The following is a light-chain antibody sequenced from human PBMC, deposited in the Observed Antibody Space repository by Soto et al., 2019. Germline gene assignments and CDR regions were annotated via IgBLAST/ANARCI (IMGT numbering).Light chain of an antibody. CDR3: SSFTSSGTL. V-gene: IGLV2-14*01. J-gene: IGLJ3*02. Sequence: QSVLTQPATVSGSPGQPITISCTGTSSEVGGYDYVSWYQQHPGKVPKLIIYEVSIRASGVSNRFSASKSANTASLTISGLQPEDEADYYCSSFTSSGTLFGGGTKLTVL. CDR2: EVS. CDR1: SSEVGGYDY.